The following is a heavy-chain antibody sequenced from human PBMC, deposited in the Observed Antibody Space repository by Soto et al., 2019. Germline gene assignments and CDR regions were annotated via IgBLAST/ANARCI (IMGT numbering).Heavy chain of an antibody. D-gene: IGHD4-17*01. J-gene: IGHJ4*02. Sequence: QAGGSLRLSCEVSGFRFDDHCMHWVRQAPGKGLEWIAGISRDSRSISYGASMKGRFTISRDNAKNSLYLQLNSLRADDTAFYYCVKDALTTVAYYFDYWGQGALVTVSS. CDR2: ISRDSRSI. V-gene: IGHV3-9*01. CDR1: GFRFDDHC. CDR3: VKDALTTVAYYFDY.